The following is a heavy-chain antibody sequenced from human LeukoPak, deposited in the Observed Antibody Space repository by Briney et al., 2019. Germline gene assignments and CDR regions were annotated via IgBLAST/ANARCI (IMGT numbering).Heavy chain of an antibody. CDR3: ARGGRYYESSGYYHEAFEI. CDR2: IYSGGGT. V-gene: IGHV3-53*01. Sequence: GGSLRLSCAASGFAVSSNYMSWVRQAPGKGLEWVSVIYSGGGTYYANSVKGRFTISRDNSKNTLCLQMNSLRAEDTAVYYCARGGRYYESSGYYHEAFEIWGQGTMVTVSS. J-gene: IGHJ3*02. D-gene: IGHD3-22*01. CDR1: GFAVSSNY.